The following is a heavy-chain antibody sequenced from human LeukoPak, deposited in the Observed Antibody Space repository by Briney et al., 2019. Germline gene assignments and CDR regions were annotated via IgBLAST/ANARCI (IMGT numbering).Heavy chain of an antibody. Sequence: SETLSLTCTVSGGSISSSSYYWGWIRQPPGKGLEWIGSIYYSGSTYYNPSLKSRVTISVDTSKNQFSLKLSSVTAADTAVYYCARDRAWELHYWGQGTLVTVSS. J-gene: IGHJ4*02. CDR3: ARDRAWELHY. V-gene: IGHV4-39*02. CDR2: IYYSGST. CDR1: GGSISSSSYY. D-gene: IGHD1-26*01.